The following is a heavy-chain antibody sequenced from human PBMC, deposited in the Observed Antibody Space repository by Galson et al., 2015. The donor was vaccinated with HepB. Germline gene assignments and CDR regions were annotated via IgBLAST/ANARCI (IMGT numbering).Heavy chain of an antibody. CDR3: ARGSRAVAGLWRTYYYYMDV. CDR1: GYTLSCCG. Sequence: SLRLSCAASGYTLSCCGLHWVRQAPGKGLEWVATMTFDGYNKYYVDSVKGRFTISRENAKNSLYLQMNSLRAGDTAVYYCARGSRAVAGLWRTYYYYMDVWGKGTTVTVSS. J-gene: IGHJ6*03. CDR2: MTFDGYNK. D-gene: IGHD6-19*01. V-gene: IGHV3-33*05.